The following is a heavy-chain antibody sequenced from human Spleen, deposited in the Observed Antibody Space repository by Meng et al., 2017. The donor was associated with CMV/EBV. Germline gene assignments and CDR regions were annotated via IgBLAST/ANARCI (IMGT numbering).Heavy chain of an antibody. Sequence: GESLKISCEASGFTFSSFEMSWVRQAPGKGLEWVSYISSSGSSIYYTDSVKGRFTISRDNAKNSQYLQMNSLRAEDTAVYYCARGYDFWSGTFDYWGQGTLVTVSS. V-gene: IGHV3-48*03. CDR2: ISSSGSSI. J-gene: IGHJ4*02. D-gene: IGHD3-3*01. CDR1: GFTFSSFE. CDR3: ARGYDFWSGTFDY.